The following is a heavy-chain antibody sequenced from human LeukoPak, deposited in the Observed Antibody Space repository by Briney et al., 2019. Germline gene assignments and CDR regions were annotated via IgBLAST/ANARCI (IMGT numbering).Heavy chain of an antibody. CDR1: GFTFDDYA. J-gene: IGHJ4*02. D-gene: IGHD3-22*01. Sequence: PGGSLRLSCAASGFTFDDYAMHWVRQAPGKGLEWVSGISWNSGSIGYADSVKGRFTISRDNAKNSLYLQMNSLRAEDMALYYCAKDMSRDSSGYPDYWGQGTLVTVSS. CDR2: ISWNSGSI. V-gene: IGHV3-9*03. CDR3: AKDMSRDSSGYPDY.